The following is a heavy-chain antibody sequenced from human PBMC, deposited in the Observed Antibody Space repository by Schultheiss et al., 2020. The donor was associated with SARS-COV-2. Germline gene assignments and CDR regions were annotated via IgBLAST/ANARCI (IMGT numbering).Heavy chain of an antibody. CDR1: GGTFSSYA. CDR3: ARDLRYYYGSGSPLDAFDI. D-gene: IGHD3-10*01. V-gene: IGHV1-3*01. CDR2: INAGNGNT. J-gene: IGHJ3*02. Sequence: ASVKVSCKASGGTFSSYAISWVRQAPGQGLEWMGWINAGNGNTKYSQKFQGRVTITRDTSASTAYMELSSLRSEDTAVYYCARDLRYYYGSGSPLDAFDIWGQGTMVTVSS.